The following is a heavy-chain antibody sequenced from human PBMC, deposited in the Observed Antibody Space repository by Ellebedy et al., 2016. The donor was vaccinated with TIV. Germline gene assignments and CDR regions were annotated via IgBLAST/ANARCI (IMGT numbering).Heavy chain of an antibody. Sequence: GESLKISCTSSGYGFTHYWIAWVRQMPGKGLEWMGFIYPGDSRSFYSPSFQGHVSISADKSINTAYLQWSSRRASDTAMYYCARQNNGDLGDWGQGTLVTVSS. V-gene: IGHV5-51*01. CDR1: GYGFTHYW. D-gene: IGHD4-17*01. CDR2: IYPGDSRS. J-gene: IGHJ4*02. CDR3: ARQNNGDLGD.